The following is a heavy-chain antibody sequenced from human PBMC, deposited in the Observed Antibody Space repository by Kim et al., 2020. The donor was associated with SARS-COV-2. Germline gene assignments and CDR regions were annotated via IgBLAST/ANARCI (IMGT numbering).Heavy chain of an antibody. CDR2: VNAANDET. CDR3: ARGMNPTVYDY. CDR1: GYTFKSYP. V-gene: IGHV1-3*01. Sequence: ASVKVSCKASGYTFKSYPIHWVRQAPGQRLEWMGWVNAANDETKYSQKFQGRVTITRDTSANTAYMDLRSLTFEDTAIYYCARGMNPTVYDYWGQGTLVTVSS. D-gene: IGHD4-4*01. J-gene: IGHJ4*02.